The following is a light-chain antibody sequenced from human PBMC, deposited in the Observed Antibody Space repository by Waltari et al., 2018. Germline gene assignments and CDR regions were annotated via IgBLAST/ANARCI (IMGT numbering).Light chain of an antibody. CDR3: QQYYSTPYT. J-gene: IGKJ2*01. CDR1: QSALYSSNNKNY. V-gene: IGKV4-1*01. Sequence: DIVMTQSPDSLAVSLGERATINCKSSQSALYSSNNKNYLAWYQQKPGQPPKLLIYWASTRESGVPYRFSGSGSGTDFTLTISSLQAEDVAVYYCQQYYSTPYTFGQGTKLEIK. CDR2: WAS.